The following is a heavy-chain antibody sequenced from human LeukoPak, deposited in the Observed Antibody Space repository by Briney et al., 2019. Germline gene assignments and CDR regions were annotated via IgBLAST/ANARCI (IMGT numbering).Heavy chain of an antibody. D-gene: IGHD3-22*01. Sequence: GGSLRLSCAASGFTFSSYWMSWVRQAPGKGLEWVANIKQDGSDKYYVDSVKGRFTISRDNAKNSLYLQMNSLRAEDTAVYYCARVDSSGIGVDAFDIWGQGTMVTVSS. CDR2: IKQDGSDK. CDR3: ARVDSSGIGVDAFDI. J-gene: IGHJ3*02. CDR1: GFTFSSYW. V-gene: IGHV3-7*02.